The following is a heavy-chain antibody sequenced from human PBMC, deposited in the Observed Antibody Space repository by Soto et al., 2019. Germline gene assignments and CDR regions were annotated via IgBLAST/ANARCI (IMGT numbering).Heavy chain of an antibody. V-gene: IGHV1-2*04. J-gene: IGHJ6*02. CDR1: GYTFTGYY. Sequence: ASVKVSCKASGYTFTGYYMHWVRQAPGQGLEWMGWINPNSGGTNYAQKFQGWVTMTRDTSISTAYMELSRLRSDDTAVYYCARGRLGQWPTGGNYYYYGMDVWGQGTTATVSS. D-gene: IGHD6-19*01. CDR2: INPNSGGT. CDR3: ARGRLGQWPTGGNYYYYGMDV.